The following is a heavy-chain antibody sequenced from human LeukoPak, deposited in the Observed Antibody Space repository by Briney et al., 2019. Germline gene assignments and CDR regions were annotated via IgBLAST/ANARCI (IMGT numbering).Heavy chain of an antibody. CDR1: GFTFSSYA. V-gene: IGHV3-30*02. Sequence: TGGSLRLSCAASGFTFSSYAMNWVRQAPGKGLEWVAFIRYDGSNKYYADSVKGRFTISRDNSKNTLYLQMNSLRAEDTAVYYCAKWGAYYYDSSALGNYFDYWGQGTLVTVSS. J-gene: IGHJ4*02. CDR3: AKWGAYYYDSSALGNYFDY. CDR2: IRYDGSNK. D-gene: IGHD3-22*01.